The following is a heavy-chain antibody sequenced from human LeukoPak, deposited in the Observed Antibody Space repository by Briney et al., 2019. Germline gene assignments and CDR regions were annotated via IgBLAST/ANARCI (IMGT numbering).Heavy chain of an antibody. J-gene: IGHJ3*02. Sequence: GGSLRLSCAASGFTFSSYAMSWVRQAPGKGLEWVSAISGSGGSTYYADSVKGRFTISRDNAKNSLYLQMNSLRAEDTAVYYCAGHYCSSTSCYLGGGDAFDIWGQGTMVTVSS. CDR2: ISGSGGST. D-gene: IGHD2-2*01. V-gene: IGHV3-23*01. CDR3: AGHYCSSTSCYLGGGDAFDI. CDR1: GFTFSSYA.